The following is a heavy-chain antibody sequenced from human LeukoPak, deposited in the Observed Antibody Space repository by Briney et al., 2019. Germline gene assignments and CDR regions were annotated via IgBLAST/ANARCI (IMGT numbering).Heavy chain of an antibody. Sequence: GGSLRLSCAASGFTFSSYAMTWVRQAPGKGLESVSAISASGGSTYYADSVKGRFTISRDNSKNTLYLQMNSLRAEDTAVYYCAKPQLLWFGELDYWGQGTLVTVSS. D-gene: IGHD3-10*01. J-gene: IGHJ4*02. CDR2: ISASGGST. CDR1: GFTFSSYA. CDR3: AKPQLLWFGELDY. V-gene: IGHV3-23*01.